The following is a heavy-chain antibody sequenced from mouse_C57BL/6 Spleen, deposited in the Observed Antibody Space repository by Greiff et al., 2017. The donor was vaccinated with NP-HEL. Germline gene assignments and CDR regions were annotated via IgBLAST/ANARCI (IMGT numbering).Heavy chain of an antibody. CDR3: TAEGKLYYGKED. D-gene: IGHD2-1*01. CDR1: GFTFSNYW. V-gene: IGHV6-3*01. J-gene: IGHJ2*01. CDR2: IRSKSDNYAS. Sequence: EVQRVESGGGLVQPGGSMKLSCVASGFTFSNYWMNWVRQSPEQGLEWVGQIRSKSDNYASLYADSVKGRFTISRDYSKSSVYLQTNNLRAEDTGIYYCTAEGKLYYGKEDWGQGPTLTVSS.